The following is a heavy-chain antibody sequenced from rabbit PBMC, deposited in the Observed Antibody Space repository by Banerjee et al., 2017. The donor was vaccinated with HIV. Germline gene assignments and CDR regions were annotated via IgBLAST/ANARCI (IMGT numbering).Heavy chain of an antibody. D-gene: IGHD4-2*01. CDR3: ARDLGGSIHL. Sequence: QEQLEESGGDLVKPEGSLTLTCTASGFSFSNKYVMCWVRQAPGKGLEWIACIYGASSGSTYYASWAKGRFTISKTSSTAVTLQMTSLTAADTATYFCARDLGGSIHLWGPGTLVTVS. CDR2: IYGASSGST. J-gene: IGHJ4*01. V-gene: IGHV1S45*01. CDR1: GFSFSNKYV.